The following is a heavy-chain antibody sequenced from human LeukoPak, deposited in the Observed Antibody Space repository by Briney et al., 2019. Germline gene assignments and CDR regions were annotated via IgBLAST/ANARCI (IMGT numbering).Heavy chain of an antibody. J-gene: IGHJ4*02. CDR3: ANLDSSGYSVFDY. CDR2: IKSKTDGGTT. CDR1: GFTFSNAW. V-gene: IGHV3-15*01. Sequence: GGSLRLSCAASGFTFSNAWMSWVRQAPGKGLEWVGRIKSKTDGGTTDYAAPVKGRFTISRDDSKNTLYLQMNSLRAEDTAVYYCANLDSSGYSVFDYWGQGTLVTVSS. D-gene: IGHD3-22*01.